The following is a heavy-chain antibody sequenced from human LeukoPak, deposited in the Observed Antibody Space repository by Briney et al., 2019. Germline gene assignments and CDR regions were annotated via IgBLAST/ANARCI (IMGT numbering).Heavy chain of an antibody. CDR2: IYSGGST. V-gene: IGHV3-66*01. CDR1: GFTVSSNY. D-gene: IGHD1-14*01. CDR3: ARVRHSNHGEFDY. Sequence: GGSLRLSCAASGFTVSSNYMSWVRQAPGKGLEWVSVIYSGGSTYYADSVKGRFTISRDNSKNTLYLQMNSLRAEDTAVYYCARVRHSNHGEFDYWGQGTLVTVSS. J-gene: IGHJ4*02.